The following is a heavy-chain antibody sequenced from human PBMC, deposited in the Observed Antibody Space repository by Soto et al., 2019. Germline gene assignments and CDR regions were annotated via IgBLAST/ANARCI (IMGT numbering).Heavy chain of an antibody. Sequence: ASVKVSCKASGYTFTSYGISWVRQAPGQGLEWMGWISAYNGNTNYAQKLQGRVTMTTDTSTSTAYMELRSLRSDDTAVYYCARVPDWLVSIPSKFDYWGQGTLVTVSS. CDR1: GYTFTSYG. CDR3: ARVPDWLVSIPSKFDY. D-gene: IGHD3-3*01. CDR2: ISAYNGNT. J-gene: IGHJ4*02. V-gene: IGHV1-18*01.